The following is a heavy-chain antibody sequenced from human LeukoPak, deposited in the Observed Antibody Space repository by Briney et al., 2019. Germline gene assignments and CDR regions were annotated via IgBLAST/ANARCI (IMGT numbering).Heavy chain of an antibody. CDR2: IKSKTDGGTT. CDR1: GFTFSNAW. J-gene: IGHJ4*02. Sequence: KPGGSLRLSCAAAGFTFSNAWIGWVRQAPRKGMEWVGRIKSKTDGGTTDYAAPVKGRFTISRDDSKNTLYLQMNSLKTEDTAVYYCTTDGTMVRGVIVDYWGQGTLVTVSS. CDR3: TTDGTMVRGVIVDY. V-gene: IGHV3-15*01. D-gene: IGHD3-10*01.